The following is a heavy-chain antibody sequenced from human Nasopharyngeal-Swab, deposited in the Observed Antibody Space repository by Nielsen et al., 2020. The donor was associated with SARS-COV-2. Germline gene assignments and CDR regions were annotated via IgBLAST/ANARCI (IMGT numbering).Heavy chain of an antibody. D-gene: IGHD3-10*01. J-gene: IGHJ4*02. V-gene: IGHV3-20*04. CDR2: INWNGGST. Sequence: GGSLRLSCAASGFTFDDYGMSWVRQAPGKGLEWVSGINWNGGSTGYADSVKGRFTISRDNAKNSLYLQMNSLRAEDTAVYYCATPEVGFGGPDYWGQGTLVTVSS. CDR3: ATPEVGFGGPDY. CDR1: GFTFDDYG.